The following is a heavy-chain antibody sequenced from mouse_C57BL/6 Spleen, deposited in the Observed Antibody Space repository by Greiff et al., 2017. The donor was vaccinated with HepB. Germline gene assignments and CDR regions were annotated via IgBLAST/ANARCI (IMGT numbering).Heavy chain of an antibody. CDR3: ARGDYYGSSDGAMDY. V-gene: IGHV1-81*01. CDR2: IYPRSGNT. Sequence: QLQQSGAELARPGASVKLSCKASGYTFTSYGISWVKQRTGQGLEWIGEIYPRSGNTYYNEKFKGKATLTADKYSSTAYMELRSLTSEDSAVYFCARGDYYGSSDGAMDYWGQGTSVTVSS. D-gene: IGHD1-1*01. J-gene: IGHJ4*01. CDR1: GYTFTSYG.